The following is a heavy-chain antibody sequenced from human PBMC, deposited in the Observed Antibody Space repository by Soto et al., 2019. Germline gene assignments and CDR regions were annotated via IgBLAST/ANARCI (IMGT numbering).Heavy chain of an antibody. V-gene: IGHV3-48*02. CDR2: ISRSSSNI. J-gene: IGHJ4*02. Sequence: VQLVESGGGLVKPGGSLRLSCAASGFTFSSYSMNWVRQAPGKGLQWVSYISRSSSNIYYADSVKGRFTISRDNAKNSLYLQMNTLTDEDTAVYYCARAGTSLGYCSSTSCYEFDYWGQGTLVTVSS. CDR1: GFTFSSYS. CDR3: ARAGTSLGYCSSTSCYEFDY. D-gene: IGHD2-2*01.